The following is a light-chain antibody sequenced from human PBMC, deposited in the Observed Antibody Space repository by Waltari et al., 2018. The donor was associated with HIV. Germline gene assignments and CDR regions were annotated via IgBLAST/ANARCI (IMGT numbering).Light chain of an antibody. Sequence: HSALTHPRSVSGSPGPSVTFSCPGASSDTGGATYAARYQQYPGRAPKLLIYDVIKRPSGVPDRFSGSKSGNTASLTISGLQAEDEADYYCCSYAGRNTMVFGGGTTLTVL. CDR3: CSYAGRNTMV. CDR2: DVI. V-gene: IGLV2-11*01. J-gene: IGLJ2*01. CDR1: SSDTGGATY.